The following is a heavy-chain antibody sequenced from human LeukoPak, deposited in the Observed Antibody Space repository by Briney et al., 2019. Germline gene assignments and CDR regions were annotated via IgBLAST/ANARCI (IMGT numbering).Heavy chain of an antibody. V-gene: IGHV3-66*01. Sequence: GSLRLSCAASGFTVSSNYMSWVRQAPGKGLEWVSVIYSGGSTYYADSVKGRFTISRDNSKNTLYLQMNSLRAEDTAVYYCARETYDFWSGYYAYWGQGTLVTVSS. CDR1: GFTVSSNY. J-gene: IGHJ4*02. D-gene: IGHD3-3*01. CDR2: IYSGGST. CDR3: ARETYDFWSGYYAY.